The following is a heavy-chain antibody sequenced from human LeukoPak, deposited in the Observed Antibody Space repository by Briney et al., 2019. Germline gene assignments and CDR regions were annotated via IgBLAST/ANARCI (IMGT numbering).Heavy chain of an antibody. CDR1: GFTFSAYG. J-gene: IGHJ4*02. D-gene: IGHD6-13*01. CDR2: ISYDGSDK. Sequence: GGSLRLSCAGSGFTFSAYGMHWVRQAPGKGLEWVALISYDGSDKNYADSVKGRFTISRDNSESTLYLQMDSLRGDDAAVYYCAKAVGSISWSFDYWGQGTLVTVSS. CDR3: AKAVGSISWSFDY. V-gene: IGHV3-30*18.